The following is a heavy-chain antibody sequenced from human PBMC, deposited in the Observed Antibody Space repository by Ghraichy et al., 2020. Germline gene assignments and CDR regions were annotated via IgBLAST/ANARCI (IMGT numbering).Heavy chain of an antibody. V-gene: IGHV3-11*06. CDR2: IDKSGTYT. CDR3: ARGPPFDP. CDR1: GFRFSDFY. J-gene: IGHJ5*02. Sequence: GGSLTLSCESSGFRFSDFYMSWIRHTPGKGLEWISYIDKSGTYTNYADSMKGRFTISRDNAKNSLFLQMDSLRVEDTAVYYCARGPPFDPWGQGTRVVVSS. D-gene: IGHD1-14*01.